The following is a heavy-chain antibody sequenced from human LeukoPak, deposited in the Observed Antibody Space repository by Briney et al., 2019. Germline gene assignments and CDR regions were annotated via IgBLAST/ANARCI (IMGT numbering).Heavy chain of an antibody. CDR3: ARVFDYYDSSGYPSLFDY. V-gene: IGHV4-59*01. CDR1: GGSITSYY. CDR2: ISYSGST. Sequence: SETLSLTCTVSGGSITSYYWSWIRQPPGKGLEWIGYISYSGSTNYNPSLKSRVTISVDTSKKQFSLNLSPMTAADTAVYYCARVFDYYDSSGYPSLFDYWGQGALVTVSS. J-gene: IGHJ4*02. D-gene: IGHD3-22*01.